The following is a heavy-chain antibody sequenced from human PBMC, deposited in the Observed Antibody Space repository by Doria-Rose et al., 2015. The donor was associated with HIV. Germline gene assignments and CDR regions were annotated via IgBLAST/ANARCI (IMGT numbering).Heavy chain of an antibody. Sequence: KPGESLKISCQDSGNRFSTYWINWVRRVPGKGLEWMGLIYPEDSDARYSPSFRGQVTISVDKSINTAYLQWNSLQATDTAMYYCAASRYYAPGSSYDFWGQGTLVTVS. J-gene: IGHJ4*02. D-gene: IGHD3-10*01. CDR1: GNRFSTYW. CDR2: IYPEDSDA. V-gene: IGHV5-51*01. CDR3: AASRYYAPGSSYDF.